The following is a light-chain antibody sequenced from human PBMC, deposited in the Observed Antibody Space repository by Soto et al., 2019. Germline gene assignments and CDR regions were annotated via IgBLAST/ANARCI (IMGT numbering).Light chain of an antibody. J-gene: IGKJ1*01. Sequence: EIVMTQSPATLSVSPGERATLSCRASQCVSSNVAWYQQKPGQAPRLLIYGASTRATGIPARFSGSESGTGITLTIGSLPAEDFAIYFCQQYNNWPPDRTFGQGTKVEIK. CDR1: QCVSSN. CDR2: GAS. CDR3: QQYNNWPPDRT. V-gene: IGKV3-15*01.